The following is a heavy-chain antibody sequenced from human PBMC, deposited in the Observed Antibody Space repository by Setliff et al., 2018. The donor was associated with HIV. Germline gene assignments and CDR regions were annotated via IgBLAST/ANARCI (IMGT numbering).Heavy chain of an antibody. V-gene: IGHV4-34*01. Sequence: KPSETLSLTCAVYGGSFSDNYWSWIRQSPGKGLEWIGEINHSGRTKYSPSLRSRVSISVDTSKNQFSLKLSSVTAADTAVYYCASDSSDAGYWGQGTLVTVSS. CDR1: GGSFSDNY. CDR3: ASDSSDAGY. D-gene: IGHD3-22*01. CDR2: INHSGRT. J-gene: IGHJ4*02.